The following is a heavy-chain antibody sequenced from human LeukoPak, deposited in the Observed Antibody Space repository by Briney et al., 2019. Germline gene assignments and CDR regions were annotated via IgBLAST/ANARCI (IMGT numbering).Heavy chain of an antibody. CDR2: ISNSSSYI. CDR3: ARRSEGYCSGGGCYYGMDV. Sequence: GGPLRLSCAASWVTLSSYIMIWLRQAPGKALEGVSYISNSSSYIYYADSVKGRFNTSSANADNSAYLQMTSLRAEDTAVYYCARRSEGYCSGGGCYYGMDVWGQGTTVTVSS. J-gene: IGHJ6*01. CDR1: WVTLSSYI. D-gene: IGHD2-15*01. V-gene: IGHV3-21*05.